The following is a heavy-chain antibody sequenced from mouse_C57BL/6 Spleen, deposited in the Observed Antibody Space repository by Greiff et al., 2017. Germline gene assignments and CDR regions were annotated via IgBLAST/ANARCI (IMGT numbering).Heavy chain of an antibody. CDR3: ARGIYYEYDGDWYFDV. V-gene: IGHV1-78*01. CDR1: GYTFTDHT. Sequence: VQLQQSDAELVKPGASVKIFCKVSGYTFTDHTIHWMKQRPEQGLEWIGYIYPRDGSNKSYEQFKGKATLTADNASSTAYMQLNRLTSEDSAVYVCARGIYYEYDGDWYFDVGGTGTTVTVSA. J-gene: IGHJ1*03. CDR2: IYPRDGSN. D-gene: IGHD2-4*01.